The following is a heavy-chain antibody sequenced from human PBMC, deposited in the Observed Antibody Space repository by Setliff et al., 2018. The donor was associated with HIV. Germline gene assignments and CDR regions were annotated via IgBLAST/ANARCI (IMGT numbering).Heavy chain of an antibody. V-gene: IGHV3-30*02. CDR1: GFTFSSHG. CDR2: IRSDGSNT. J-gene: IGHJ5*01. CDR3: ARGWFDS. Sequence: VGSLRLSCITSGFTFSSHGMQWVRQAPGKGLEWVAFIRSDGSNTYYRDSVKGRFTISRDNSKNTLYLQMNSLRAEDTAVYYCARGWFDSWGQGTLVTVSS.